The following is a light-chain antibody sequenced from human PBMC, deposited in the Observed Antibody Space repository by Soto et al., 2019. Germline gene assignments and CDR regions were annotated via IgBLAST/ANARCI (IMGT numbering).Light chain of an antibody. CDR3: QQRSKWVT. V-gene: IGKV3D-20*02. J-gene: IGKJ4*01. CDR2: DAS. Sequence: EIVLTQAPGSLSFSPGGRATLSGRAIQSISSSYLVWYQQKPGQAPRLLIYDASNRATGIPARFSGSGSGTDFTLTISSLEPEDFAVYYCQQRSKWVTFGRGTKVDIK. CDR1: QSISSSY.